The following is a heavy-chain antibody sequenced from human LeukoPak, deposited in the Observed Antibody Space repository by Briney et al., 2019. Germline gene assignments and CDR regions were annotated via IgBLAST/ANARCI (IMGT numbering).Heavy chain of an antibody. V-gene: IGHV3-23*01. Sequence: PGGSLRLSCAASGFTFSRHAMTWVRQAPGKGLEWVSTISGAGGSTYYADSVKGRITISRDNSKDTLYLQVNSLRAEDTAVYYCAKPGYSGYDWLVPEKFDYWGQGTLVTVSS. J-gene: IGHJ4*02. D-gene: IGHD5-12*01. CDR2: ISGAGGST. CDR3: AKPGYSGYDWLVPEKFDY. CDR1: GFTFSRHA.